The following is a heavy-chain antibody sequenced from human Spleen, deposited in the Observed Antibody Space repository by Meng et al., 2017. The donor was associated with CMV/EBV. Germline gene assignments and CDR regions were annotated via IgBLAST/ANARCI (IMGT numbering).Heavy chain of an antibody. CDR1: GFTVSSNY. V-gene: IGHV3-53*01. CDR2: IYSGGST. J-gene: IGHJ4*02. CDR3: ARGQGYSGYDYFDY. Sequence: GGSLRLSCAASGFTVSSNYMSWVRQAPGKGLEWVSVIYSGGSTYYADSVKGRFTISRDNAKNSLYLQLNSLRAEDTAVYYCARGQGYSGYDYFDYWGQGTLVTVSS. D-gene: IGHD5-12*01.